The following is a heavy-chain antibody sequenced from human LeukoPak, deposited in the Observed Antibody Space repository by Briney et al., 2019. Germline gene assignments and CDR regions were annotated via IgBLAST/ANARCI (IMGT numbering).Heavy chain of an antibody. D-gene: IGHD5-24*01. V-gene: IGHV1-2*02. CDR2: INPNTGGT. CDR3: SRDTTMARWFDP. CDR1: GYAFTDYY. Sequence: ASMKVSCKASGYAFTDYYLQWMRQAPGQGLEWMGWINPNTGGTNYAPRFQDRVIMTRDTSITTAYMELTSLRSDDTAVYYCSRDTTMARWFDPWGQGTLVTVSS. J-gene: IGHJ5*02.